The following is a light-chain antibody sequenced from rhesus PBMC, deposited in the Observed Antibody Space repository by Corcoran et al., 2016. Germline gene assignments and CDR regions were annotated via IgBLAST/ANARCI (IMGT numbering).Light chain of an antibody. J-gene: IGKJ2*01. CDR1: QSLLYSSNNKNY. V-gene: IGKV4-1*01. Sequence: DIVMTQSPDSLAVSLGERVTINCKSSQSLLYSSNNKNYLAWYQKKPGQALKLLIYWASTRESGVPNRFSGRGSGTDFTLPISGLQADDVAVYYCQQYYSSPYSFGQGTKVEIK. CDR2: WAS. CDR3: QQYYSSPYS.